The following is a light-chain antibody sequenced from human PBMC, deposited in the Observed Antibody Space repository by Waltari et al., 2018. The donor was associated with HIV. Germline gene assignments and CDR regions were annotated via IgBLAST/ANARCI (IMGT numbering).Light chain of an antibody. V-gene: IGLV4-69*01. CDR3: QNWDTGPVI. J-gene: IGLJ2*01. CDR2: LNSDGSH. Sequence: QLVLTQSPSASASLGASVKLTCTLSSGHSSYAIAWHQQQPEKAPRYLMKLNSDGSHTKGYGIPDRLSGSSSGAGRYLTISSLQSDDEADYYCQNWDTGPVIFGGGTKLTVL. CDR1: SGHSSYA.